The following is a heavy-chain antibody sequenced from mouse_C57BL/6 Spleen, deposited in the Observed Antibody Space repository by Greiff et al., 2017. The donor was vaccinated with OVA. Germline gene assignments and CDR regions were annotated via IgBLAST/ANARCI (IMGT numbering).Heavy chain of an antibody. CDR2: ISDGGSYT. Sequence: EVMLVESGGGLVKPGGSLKLSCAASGFTFSSYAMSWVRQTPEKRLEWVATISDGGSYTYYPDNVKGRFTISRDNAKNNLYLQMSHLKSEDTAMYYCARDREYWYFDFWGTGTTVTVSS. J-gene: IGHJ1*03. CDR3: ARDREYWYFDF. D-gene: IGHD3-1*01. V-gene: IGHV5-4*01. CDR1: GFTFSSYA.